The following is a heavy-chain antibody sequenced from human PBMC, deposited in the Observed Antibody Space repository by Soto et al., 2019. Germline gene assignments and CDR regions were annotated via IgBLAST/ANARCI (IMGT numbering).Heavy chain of an antibody. D-gene: IGHD5-12*01. Sequence: VQLEQSGAEVKKPGSSVKVSCKASGGTFSNSAISWVRQAPGQGLEWMGGIMPIFRTPNYAQKFQGRVTITADESTSTAYMELSGLRSDDTAVYYCAREKDRLQLGGNYYYILDVWGQGTTVTVSS. J-gene: IGHJ6*02. V-gene: IGHV1-69*12. CDR2: IMPIFRTP. CDR1: GGTFSNSA. CDR3: AREKDRLQLGGNYYYILDV.